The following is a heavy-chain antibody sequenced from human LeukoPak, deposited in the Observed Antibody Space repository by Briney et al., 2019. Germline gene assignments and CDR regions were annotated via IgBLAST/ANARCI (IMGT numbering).Heavy chain of an antibody. Sequence: ASVKVSCKASGYTFTGYYMHWVRQAPGQGLEWMGWINPNSGGTNYAQKFQGRVTMTRDTSISTAYMELSRLRSEDTAVYYCARGPTRAGGQLWLPWFDPWGQGTLVTVSS. V-gene: IGHV1-2*02. CDR2: INPNSGGT. CDR1: GYTFTGYY. CDR3: ARGPTRAGGQLWLPWFDP. J-gene: IGHJ5*02. D-gene: IGHD5-18*01.